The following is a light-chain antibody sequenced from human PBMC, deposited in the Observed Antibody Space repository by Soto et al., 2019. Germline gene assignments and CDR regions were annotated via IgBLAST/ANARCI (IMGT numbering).Light chain of an antibody. CDR3: QQYKKWPPT. CDR1: ESLESD. J-gene: IGKJ1*01. Sequence: EITMTQSPATLSVSPGESATLSCRASESLESDLAWYQQKSGQAPRLLIYLASTRTTGIPARFSGSASGTDFTLTISSLQAEDFAVYYCQQYKKWPPTFGQGTKVEIK. CDR2: LAS. V-gene: IGKV3D-15*01.